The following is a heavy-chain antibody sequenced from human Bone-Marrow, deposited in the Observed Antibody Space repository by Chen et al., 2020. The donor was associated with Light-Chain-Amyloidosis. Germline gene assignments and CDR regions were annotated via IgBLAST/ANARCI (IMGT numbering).Heavy chain of an antibody. D-gene: IGHD3-22*01. CDR1: GGSIGSGGYY. Sequence: QVQLQESGPGLVKPSQTLSLTCIVSGGSIGSGGYYWSWIRQHPGKGLEWLGHIYYFGSTYYNPSLKSRLTISVDTSKNQCSLRLSSVTAADTAVYYCARVEGNSSPFDYWGQGTLVTVSS. V-gene: IGHV4-31*03. J-gene: IGHJ4*02. CDR3: ARVEGNSSPFDY. CDR2: IYYFGST.